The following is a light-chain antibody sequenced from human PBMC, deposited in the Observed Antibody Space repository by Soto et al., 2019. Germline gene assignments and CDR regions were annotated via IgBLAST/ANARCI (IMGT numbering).Light chain of an antibody. CDR3: PQRSNWPIT. CDR1: QNINKY. CDR2: DAS. V-gene: IGKV3-11*01. J-gene: IGKJ5*01. Sequence: EIVLTQSPGTLSLSPGERATLSCRTSQNINKYLAWYQQKPGQAPRLLIYDASNRATGIPARFSGSGSGTDFTLTISSLEPEDFAVYYCPQRSNWPITFGQGTRLEIK.